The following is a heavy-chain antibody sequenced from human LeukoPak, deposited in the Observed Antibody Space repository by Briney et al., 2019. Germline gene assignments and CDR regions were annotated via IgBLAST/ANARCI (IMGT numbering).Heavy chain of an antibody. Sequence: SVKVSCKASGGTFSSYAISWVRQAPGQGLEWIGGIIPIFGTANYAQKSQGRVTITTDESTSTAYMELSSLRSEDTAVYYCARSSAYYYDSSGYYQDYWGQGTLVTVSS. CDR1: GGTFSSYA. V-gene: IGHV1-69*05. D-gene: IGHD3-22*01. J-gene: IGHJ4*02. CDR2: IIPIFGTA. CDR3: ARSSAYYYDSSGYYQDY.